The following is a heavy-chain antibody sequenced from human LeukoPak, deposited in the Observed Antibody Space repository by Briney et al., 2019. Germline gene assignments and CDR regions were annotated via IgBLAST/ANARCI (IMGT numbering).Heavy chain of an antibody. V-gene: IGHV3-74*01. J-gene: IGHJ4*02. CDR3: ATFGFNWNLGY. D-gene: IGHD1-20*01. Sequence: GGSLRLSCAASGFTFSNYYVHWVRQPPGKGLVWVSRINSDGRDRGYVDSVKGRFTISRDNAKNTVYLQMNSLRAEDTAVYYCATFGFNWNLGYWGQGTLVTVSS. CDR2: INSDGRDR. CDR1: GFTFSNYY.